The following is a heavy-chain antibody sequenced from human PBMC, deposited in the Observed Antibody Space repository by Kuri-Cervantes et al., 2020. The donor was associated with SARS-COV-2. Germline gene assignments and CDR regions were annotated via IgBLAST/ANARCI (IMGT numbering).Heavy chain of an antibody. J-gene: IGHJ6*03. CDR2: ISSSSSTI. CDR1: GFTFSSYS. CDR3: SRTYDSSGSLYYYYYMDV. V-gene: IGHV3-48*01. D-gene: IGHD3-22*01. Sequence: GESLKISCAASGFTFSSYSMNWVRQAPGKGLEWVSYISSSSSTIYYADSVKGRFTISRDNAKNSLYLQMNSLRAEGTAVYYCSRTYDSSGSLYYYYYMDVWGKGTTVTVSS.